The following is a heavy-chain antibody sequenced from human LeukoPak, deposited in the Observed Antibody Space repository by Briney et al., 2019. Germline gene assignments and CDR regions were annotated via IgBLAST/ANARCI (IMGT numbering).Heavy chain of an antibody. CDR1: GGSISGYY. CDR2: IYTSGST. J-gene: IGHJ6*03. D-gene: IGHD2-2*02. Sequence: SETLSLTCTVSGGSISGYYWSWIRQPAGKGLEWIGRIYTSGSTNYNPSLKSRVTMSVDTSKNQFSLKLSSVTAADTAAYYCARDDCSSTNCYNNYYYYMDVWGKGTTVTVSS. CDR3: ARDDCSSTNCYNNYYYYMDV. V-gene: IGHV4-4*07.